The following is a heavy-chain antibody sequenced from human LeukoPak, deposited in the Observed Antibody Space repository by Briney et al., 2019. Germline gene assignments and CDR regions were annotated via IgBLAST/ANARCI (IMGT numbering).Heavy chain of an antibody. CDR1: ELTLGSNY. V-gene: IGHV3-11*04. CDR3: ARDQVSVAGTGIDY. Sequence: GGSLRLSCAASELTLGSNYMSWIRQAPGKGLEWVSYISSSGNTIYSADSVKGRFTISRDNAKNSLYLQMNSLRAEDTAVYYCARDQVSVAGTGIDYWGQGTLVTVSS. D-gene: IGHD6-19*01. CDR2: ISSSGNTI. J-gene: IGHJ4*02.